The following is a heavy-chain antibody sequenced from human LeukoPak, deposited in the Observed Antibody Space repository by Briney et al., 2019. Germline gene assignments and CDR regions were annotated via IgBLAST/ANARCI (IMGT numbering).Heavy chain of an antibody. V-gene: IGHV3-48*04. CDR3: AKDGGFWSGYGPPYFDY. CDR2: ISPSSDTI. J-gene: IGHJ4*02. Sequence: GGSLRLSCAASGFTFSSYSMNWVRQAPGKGPEWISYISPSSDTIKYADSVRGRVTISRDNAKNSLYLQVSSLRAEDIAVYYCAKDGGFWSGYGPPYFDYWGQGNLVTVSS. D-gene: IGHD3-3*01. CDR1: GFTFSSYS.